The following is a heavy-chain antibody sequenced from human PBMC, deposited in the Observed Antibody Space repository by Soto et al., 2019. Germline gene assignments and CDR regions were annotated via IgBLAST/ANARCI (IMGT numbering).Heavy chain of an antibody. CDR2: IYYSGST. J-gene: IGHJ4*02. Sequence: QVQLQESGPGLVKPSETLSLTCTVSGGSISSYYWSWIRQPPGKGLEWLGYIYYSGSTNYNPSLKSRVTISVDTSKYQFSLKLSSVTAADTAVYYGARRYVSSFDYWGQGTLVTVSS. V-gene: IGHV4-59*08. CDR1: GGSISSYY. CDR3: ARRYVSSFDY. D-gene: IGHD3-10*02.